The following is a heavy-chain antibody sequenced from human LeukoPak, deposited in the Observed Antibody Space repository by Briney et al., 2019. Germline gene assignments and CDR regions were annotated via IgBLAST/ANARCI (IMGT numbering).Heavy chain of an antibody. CDR3: ARRAVWIQLWLRDWSGGIDY. Sequence: SETLSLTCAVYGGSFSGYYWSWIRQPPGKGLEWIGEINHSGSTNYNPSLKSRVTISVDTSKNQFSLKLSSVTAADTAVYYCARRAVWIQLWLRDWSGGIDYWGQGTLVTVSS. V-gene: IGHV4-34*01. J-gene: IGHJ4*02. CDR1: GGSFSGYY. CDR2: INHSGST. D-gene: IGHD5-18*01.